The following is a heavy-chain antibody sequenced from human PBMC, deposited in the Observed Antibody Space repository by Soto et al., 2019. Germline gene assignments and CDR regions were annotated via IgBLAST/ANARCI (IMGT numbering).Heavy chain of an antibody. CDR2: ISYDGSHK. Sequence: PGGSLRLSCGASGFSFSSYGTHWVRQAPGKGLEWVAVISYDGSHKYYADSVKGRFTISRDNSKNTLYVQMNSLRAEDTAMYYCAKDHSNSGDYYYGMDVWGQGTTVTVSS. V-gene: IGHV3-30*18. D-gene: IGHD6-13*01. CDR1: GFSFSSYG. CDR3: AKDHSNSGDYYYGMDV. J-gene: IGHJ6*02.